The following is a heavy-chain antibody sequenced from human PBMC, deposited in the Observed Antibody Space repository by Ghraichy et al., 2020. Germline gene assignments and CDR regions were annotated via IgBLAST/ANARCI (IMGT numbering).Heavy chain of an antibody. D-gene: IGHD6-19*01. CDR2: IYYSGST. CDR3: ARGRGGWLKYYFDY. J-gene: IGHJ4*02. CDR1: GGSISSYY. Sequence: SETLSLTCTVSGGSISSYYWSWIRQPPGKGLEWIGYIYYSGSTNYNPSLKSRVTISVDTSKNQFSLKLSSVTAADTAVYYCARGRGGWLKYYFDYWGQGTLVTVSS. V-gene: IGHV4-59*08.